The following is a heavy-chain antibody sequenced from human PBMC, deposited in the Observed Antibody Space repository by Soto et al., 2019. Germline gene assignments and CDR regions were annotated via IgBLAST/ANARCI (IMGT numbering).Heavy chain of an antibody. Sequence: QVQLQESGPGLVKPSQTLSLTCTVSGGSISSGGYYWSCIRQHPGKVLEWIGYIYNSGSTYYNPSLTSRVTISADTSKNQFALKLSSVTAADKAVYYCASDPAPWGQGTLVTVSS. CDR1: GGSISSGGYY. J-gene: IGHJ5*02. CDR3: ASDPAP. CDR2: IYNSGST. V-gene: IGHV4-31*03.